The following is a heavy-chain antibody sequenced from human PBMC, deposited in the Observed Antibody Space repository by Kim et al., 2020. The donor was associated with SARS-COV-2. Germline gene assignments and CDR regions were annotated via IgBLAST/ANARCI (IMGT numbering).Heavy chain of an antibody. CDR3: SRRDQYCSSTSCYPGAFDI. D-gene: IGHD2-2*01. CDR1: GYSFTPFW. CDR2: IYPGDSDT. V-gene: IGHV5-51*01. Sequence: GESLKISCKGSGYSFTPFWIGWVRQMPGKGLEWMGIIYPGDSDTRYSPSFQGQVTISADKSISTAYLQWSSLKASDTVMYYCSRRDQYCSSTSCYPGAFDIWGPGTMVTVSS. J-gene: IGHJ3*02.